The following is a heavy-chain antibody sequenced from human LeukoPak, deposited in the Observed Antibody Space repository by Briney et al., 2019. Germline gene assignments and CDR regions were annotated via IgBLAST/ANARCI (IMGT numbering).Heavy chain of an antibody. CDR3: ARDTTLERYPHAFDI. J-gene: IGHJ3*02. V-gene: IGHV3-21*01. D-gene: IGHD5-24*01. CDR2: ISSSSSYI. Sequence: GGSLRLSCAASGFTFSSYSMNWVRQAPGKGLEWVSSISSSSSYIYYADSVKGRFTISRDNAKNSLYLQMNSLRAEDTAVYYCARDTTLERYPHAFDIWGQGTMVTVSS. CDR1: GFTFSSYS.